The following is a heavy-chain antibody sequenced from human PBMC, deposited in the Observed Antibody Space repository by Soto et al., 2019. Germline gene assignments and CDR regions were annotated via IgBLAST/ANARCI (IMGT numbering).Heavy chain of an antibody. V-gene: IGHV3-30-3*01. J-gene: IGHJ4*02. D-gene: IGHD3-22*01. Sequence: HPGGSLRLSCAASGFTFSSYAMHWARQAPGKGLEWVAVISYDGSNKYYADSVKGRFTISRDNSKNTLYLQMNSLRAEDTAVYYCARPTYYYDSSGKGNLDYWGQGTLVTVSS. CDR1: GFTFSSYA. CDR3: ARPTYYYDSSGKGNLDY. CDR2: ISYDGSNK.